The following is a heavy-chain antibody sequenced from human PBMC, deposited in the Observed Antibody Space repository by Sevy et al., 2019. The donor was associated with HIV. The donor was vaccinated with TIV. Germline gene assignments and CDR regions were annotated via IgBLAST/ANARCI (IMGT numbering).Heavy chain of an antibody. J-gene: IGHJ6*02. CDR1: GGTFSSYA. D-gene: IGHD3-22*01. CDR2: IIPIFGTV. CDR3: AREPMRTTYYYDSSGHEDYYYGMDV. V-gene: IGHV1-69*13. Sequence: ASVKVSCKASGGTFSSYAISWVRQAPGQGLEWMGGIIPIFGTVNYAQKFQGRVTITADESTSTAYMELSSLRSEDTAVYYCAREPMRTTYYYDSSGHEDYYYGMDVWGQGTTVTVSS.